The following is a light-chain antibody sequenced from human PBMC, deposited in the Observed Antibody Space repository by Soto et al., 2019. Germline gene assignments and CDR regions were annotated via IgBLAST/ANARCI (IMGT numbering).Light chain of an antibody. Sequence: QLVLTQPPSASGSPGQSVTISCTGTSSDVGGYNYVSWHQHHPGKAPKLMIYEVSKRPSGVPDRFSGSKSGNTASLTVSGLQAEDEADYYCSSYAGSNNWVFGGGTKLTVL. V-gene: IGLV2-8*01. J-gene: IGLJ3*02. CDR1: SSDVGGYNY. CDR3: SSYAGSNNWV. CDR2: EVS.